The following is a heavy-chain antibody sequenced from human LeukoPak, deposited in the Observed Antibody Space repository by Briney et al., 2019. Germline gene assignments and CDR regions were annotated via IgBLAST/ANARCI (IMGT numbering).Heavy chain of an antibody. J-gene: IGHJ4*02. CDR2: ISGSGGST. V-gene: IGHV3-23*01. D-gene: IGHD1-26*01. Sequence: PGGSLRLSCAASGFTFSSYEMNWVRQAPGKGLEWVSAISGSGGSTYYADSVKGRFTISRDNSKNTLYLQMNSLRAEDTAVYYCAKYRIGRGSYYGSFDYWGQGTLVTVSS. CDR3: AKYRIGRGSYYGSFDY. CDR1: GFTFSSYE.